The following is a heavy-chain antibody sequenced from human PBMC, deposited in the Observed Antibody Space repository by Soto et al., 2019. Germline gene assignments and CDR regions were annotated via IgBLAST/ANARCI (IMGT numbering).Heavy chain of an antibody. Sequence: QVQLVQSGAEVKKPGGSVKVYCKASGDTFTDYYIHWVRQAPGQGLEWMGTVNPSGGHTTYAQHFLGRMTMTRDTSTSTLYMELTSLTSEDTAVYYCARGGHVVVVTAALDYWGQGTLVTVSS. D-gene: IGHD2-21*02. V-gene: IGHV1-46*01. J-gene: IGHJ4*02. CDR2: VNPSGGHT. CDR3: ARGGHVVVVTAALDY. CDR1: GDTFTDYY.